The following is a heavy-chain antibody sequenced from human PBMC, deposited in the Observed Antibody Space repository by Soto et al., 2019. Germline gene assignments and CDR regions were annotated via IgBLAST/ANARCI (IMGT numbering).Heavy chain of an antibody. J-gene: IGHJ4*02. CDR3: ARVGRHCSSTSCYPFLFDY. CDR1: GRTFSSYA. V-gene: IGHV1-69*13. D-gene: IGHD2-2*01. Sequence: GASVKVSCKASGRTFSSYAISWVRQAPGQWLEWMGGIIPIFGTANYAQKFQGRVTITADESTSTAYMELSSLRSEDTAVYYCARVGRHCSSTSCYPFLFDYWGQGTLVTVS. CDR2: IIPIFGTA.